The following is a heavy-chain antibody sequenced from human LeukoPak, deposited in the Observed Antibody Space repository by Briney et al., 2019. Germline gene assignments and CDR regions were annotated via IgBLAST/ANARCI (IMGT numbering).Heavy chain of an antibody. Sequence: AGESLKISCKGSGYTFTTYWIAWVRQMPGKGLEWMGIIYPGDSDTRYSPSFQGQVTISADKSISTAYLQWNSVKASDNAMYYCARRIAVAGADGFDYWGQGTLVTVSS. CDR1: GYTFTTYW. CDR3: ARRIAVAGADGFDY. D-gene: IGHD6-19*01. J-gene: IGHJ4*02. V-gene: IGHV5-51*01. CDR2: IYPGDSDT.